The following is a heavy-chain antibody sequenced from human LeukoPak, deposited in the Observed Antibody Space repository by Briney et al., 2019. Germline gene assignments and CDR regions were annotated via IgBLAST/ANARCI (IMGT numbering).Heavy chain of an antibody. D-gene: IGHD3-3*01. CDR1: GFTFSDYY. CDR3: AKVEWPDAFSI. V-gene: IGHV3-11*01. Sequence: GGSLRLSCAASGFTFSDYYMGWVRQAPGKGLEWVSYIDMSGTTIYYADSVKGRFTISRDNAKNSLFLQMNSLRAEDTAVYYCAKVEWPDAFSIWGQGTMVTVSS. CDR2: IDMSGTTI. J-gene: IGHJ3*02.